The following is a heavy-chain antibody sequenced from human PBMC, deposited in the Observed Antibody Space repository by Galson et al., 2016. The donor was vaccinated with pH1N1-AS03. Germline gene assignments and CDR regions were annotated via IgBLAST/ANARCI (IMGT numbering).Heavy chain of an antibody. V-gene: IGHV4-59*01. CDR2: IYSIGGT. CDR3: ARATAVGPPYFDY. Sequence: SETLSLTCTVSSGSISSYSWNWIRQPPGKGLEWIGSIYSIGGTNYNPFLESRITISVETSKNQFSLKLRSVTAADTAVYYCARATAVGPPYFDYWGQGTVATVSS. D-gene: IGHD6-13*01. CDR1: SGSISSYS. J-gene: IGHJ4*02.